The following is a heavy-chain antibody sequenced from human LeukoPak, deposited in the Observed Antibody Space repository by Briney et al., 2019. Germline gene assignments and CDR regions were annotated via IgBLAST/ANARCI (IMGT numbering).Heavy chain of an antibody. CDR1: GYSFNTYW. V-gene: IGHV3-7*04. D-gene: IGHD3-10*01. CDR3: ARDYSASGSLDS. J-gene: IGHJ4*02. Sequence: GESLKISCKGSGYSFNTYWIGWVRQAPGKGLEWVGNVKQDGSEKYYGDSVKGRFTISRDNAKNSLYLQMNSLRVGDTAVYYCARDYSASGSLDSWGQGTLVTVSS. CDR2: VKQDGSEK.